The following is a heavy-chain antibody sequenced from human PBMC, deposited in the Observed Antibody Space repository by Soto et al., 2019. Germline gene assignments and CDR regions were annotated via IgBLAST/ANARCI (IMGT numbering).Heavy chain of an antibody. CDR2: ISGSGGST. V-gene: IGHV3-23*01. Sequence: GGSLRFSCAASGLTFSSYAMSWVRQAPGKGLEWVSGISGSGGSTYYADSVKGRFTISRDNSKNTLYLQMNSLRAEDTAVYYCAKIVGSSGWYEDAFDIWGQGTMVTVSS. J-gene: IGHJ3*02. CDR3: AKIVGSSGWYEDAFDI. CDR1: GLTFSSYA. D-gene: IGHD6-19*01.